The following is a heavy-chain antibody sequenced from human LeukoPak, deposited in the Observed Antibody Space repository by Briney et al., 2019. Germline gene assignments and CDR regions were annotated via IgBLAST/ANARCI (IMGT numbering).Heavy chain of an antibody. V-gene: IGHV4-61*01. CDR2: IYYSGNT. CDR3: ATRSTGVAATFDS. J-gene: IGHJ4*02. CDR1: GGSVSSGSYY. Sequence: PSETLSLTCTVSGGSVSSGSYYWSWIRQPPGKGLEWIGYIYYSGNTNYNPSLKSRVTISVDTSKNQFSLKLSSVTAADTAVYYCATRSTGVAATFDSWGQGALVTVSS. D-gene: IGHD2-15*01.